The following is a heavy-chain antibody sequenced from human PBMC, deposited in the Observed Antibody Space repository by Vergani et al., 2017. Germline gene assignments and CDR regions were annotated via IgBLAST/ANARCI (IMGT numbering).Heavy chain of an antibody. CDR2: ISSDGGST. Sequence: EVQLLESGGGVVQPGVSLRLSCAASGFTFSTYAMTWVRQAPGKGLEWVSTISSDGGSTYYADSVKGRFTISRDNSKNTMSMQMNSLTAEDTAIYYCAGPQGTSAYYYGGFDYWGQGILVTVSS. CDR1: GFTFSTYA. CDR3: AGPQGTSAYYYGGFDY. D-gene: IGHD3-22*01. J-gene: IGHJ4*02. V-gene: IGHV3-23*01.